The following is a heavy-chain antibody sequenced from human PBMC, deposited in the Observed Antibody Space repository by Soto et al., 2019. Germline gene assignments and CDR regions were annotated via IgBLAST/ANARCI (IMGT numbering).Heavy chain of an antibody. Sequence: QLQLVQSGAEVKKPGASVKVSCRASGYTFTDYYMHWVRQAPGQGLEWMGWIDPNSGGTNYAQKFQGRVTMTTDTSISTAYMELRRLRSDDTAVYYCEAFTRMRASFWGQGTLVTVSS. CDR2: IDPNSGGT. J-gene: IGHJ4*02. D-gene: IGHD2-8*01. CDR3: EAFTRMRASF. V-gene: IGHV1-2*02. CDR1: GYTFTDYY.